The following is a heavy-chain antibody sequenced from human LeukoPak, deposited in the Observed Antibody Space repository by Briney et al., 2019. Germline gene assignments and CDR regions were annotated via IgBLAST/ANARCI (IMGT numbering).Heavy chain of an antibody. Sequence: SETLSLTCTVSGGSISSYYWSWLRQPPGKGLEWIGYIYYSGSTNYNPSLKSRVAMSVDTSKNQFSLKLRSVTAADTAVYYCARDREFSGSYPDAFDIWGQGRMVTVSS. CDR1: GGSISSYY. CDR2: IYYSGST. V-gene: IGHV4-59*01. D-gene: IGHD1-26*01. J-gene: IGHJ3*02. CDR3: ARDREFSGSYPDAFDI.